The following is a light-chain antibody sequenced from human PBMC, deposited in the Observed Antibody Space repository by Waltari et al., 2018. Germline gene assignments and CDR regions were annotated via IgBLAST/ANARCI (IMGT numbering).Light chain of an antibody. CDR2: AAS. CDR3: QNHERLPAT. Sequence: LTQSRGTLSLSQGERATLSCRASQNIGTYLVWYQQKPGQPPRLLMYAASRRATGVPDRFSGSGSGTDFSLTISRLEPEDFAVYYCQNHERLPATFGQGTRVEIK. CDR1: QNIGTY. J-gene: IGKJ1*01. V-gene: IGKV3-20*01.